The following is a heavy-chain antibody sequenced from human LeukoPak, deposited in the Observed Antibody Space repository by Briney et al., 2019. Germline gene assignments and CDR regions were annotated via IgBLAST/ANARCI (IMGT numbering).Heavy chain of an antibody. D-gene: IGHD1-1*01. CDR2: ISYDGSNK. Sequence: GRSLRLSCAASGFTFSSYGMHWVRQAPGKGLEWVAVISYDGSNKYYADSVKGRFTISRDNSKNTLYLQMNSLRAEDTAVYYCARGRLEPSFFDYWGQGTLVTVSS. CDR3: ARGRLEPSFFDY. CDR1: GFTFSSYG. V-gene: IGHV3-30*03. J-gene: IGHJ4*02.